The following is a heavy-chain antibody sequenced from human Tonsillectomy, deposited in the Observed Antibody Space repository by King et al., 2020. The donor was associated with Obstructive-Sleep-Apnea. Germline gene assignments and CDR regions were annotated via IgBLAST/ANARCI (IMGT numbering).Heavy chain of an antibody. J-gene: IGHJ6*02. CDR3: ARLVSGSYYYCMDV. CDR1: GGSISSGGYY. D-gene: IGHD3-10*01. V-gene: IGHV4-31*03. CDR2: IYYSGST. Sequence: VQLQESGPGLVKPSQTLSLTCTVSGGSISSGGYYWSGIRQHPGKGLEWIGYIYYSGSTYYNPSLKSRVTISVDTSKNQCSLKLSSVTAADTAVYYCARLVSGSYYYCMDVWGQGTTVTVSS.